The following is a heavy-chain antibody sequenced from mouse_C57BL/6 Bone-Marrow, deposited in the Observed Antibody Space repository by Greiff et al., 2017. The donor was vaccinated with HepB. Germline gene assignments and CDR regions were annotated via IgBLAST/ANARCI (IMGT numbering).Heavy chain of an antibody. V-gene: IGHV1-74*01. CDR3: AIGVYYYGSSFYAMDY. D-gene: IGHD1-1*01. Sequence: QVQLQQPGAELVKPGASVKVSCKASGYTFTSYWMHWVKQRPGQGLEWIGRIHPSDSDTNYNQKFKGKATLTVDKSSSTAYMQLSSLTSEDSAVYYCAIGVYYYGSSFYAMDYWGQGTSVTVSS. CDR2: IHPSDSDT. CDR1: GYTFTSYW. J-gene: IGHJ4*01.